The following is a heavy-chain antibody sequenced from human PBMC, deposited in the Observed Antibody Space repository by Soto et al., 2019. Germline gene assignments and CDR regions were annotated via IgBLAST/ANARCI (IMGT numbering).Heavy chain of an antibody. D-gene: IGHD2-2*01. V-gene: IGHV4-30-4*01. CDR3: ASLPRYCSSTSCYAGSCVAP. CDR2: IYYSGST. J-gene: IGHJ5*02. CDR1: WGNSSNRGGC. Sequence: TVVWGNSSNRGGCCSFKSKPPGKGLEWIGYIYYSGSTYYNPSLKSRVTISVDTSKNQFSLKLSSVTAADTAVYYCASLPRYCSSTSCYAGSCVAPWGQGTLFSI.